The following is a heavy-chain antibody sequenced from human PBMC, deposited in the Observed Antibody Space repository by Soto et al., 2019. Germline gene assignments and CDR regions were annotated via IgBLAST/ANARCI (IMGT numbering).Heavy chain of an antibody. CDR1: GFTFSNYA. Sequence: EVQLLESGGDLVQPGGSLSLSCAASGFTFSNYAMSWVRQAPGKGLEWVSTISDTGDSTHYADYVRGRFTISRDNSTLTLYLQMVSLRAEDTAVFCGAKSPLSRNPRLTLHTCCDYRGQGALVTVSS. D-gene: IGHD1-1*01. J-gene: IGHJ4*02. V-gene: IGHV3-23*01. CDR2: ISDTGDST. CDR3: AKSPLSRNPRLTLHTCCDY.